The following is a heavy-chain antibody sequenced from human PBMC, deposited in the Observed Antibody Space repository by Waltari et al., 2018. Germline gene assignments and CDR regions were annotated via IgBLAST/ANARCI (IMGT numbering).Heavy chain of an antibody. CDR3: ARGRTPPRY. Sequence: QVQLQQWGAGLLKPSATLSLPCPVYGGSFSGYYWSWIRQPPGKGLEWIGEINHSGSTNYNPSLKSRVTISVDTSKNQFSLKLSSVTAADTAVYYCARGRTPPRYWGQGTLVTVSS. V-gene: IGHV4-34*01. D-gene: IGHD2-15*01. J-gene: IGHJ4*02. CDR1: GGSFSGYY. CDR2: INHSGST.